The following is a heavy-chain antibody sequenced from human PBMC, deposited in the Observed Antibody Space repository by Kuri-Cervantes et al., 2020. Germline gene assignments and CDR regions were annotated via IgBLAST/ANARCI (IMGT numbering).Heavy chain of an antibody. Sequence: GESLKISCAASGFTFSSYSMNWVRQAPGKGLEWVSYISSSSSTIYYADSVKGRFTISRDNAKNSLYLQMNSLRDEDTAVYYCARPRIHKYEDAFDIWGQGTMVTVSS. CDR2: ISSSSSTI. CDR1: GFTFSSYS. J-gene: IGHJ3*02. CDR3: ARPRIHKYEDAFDI. D-gene: IGHD5-18*01. V-gene: IGHV3-48*02.